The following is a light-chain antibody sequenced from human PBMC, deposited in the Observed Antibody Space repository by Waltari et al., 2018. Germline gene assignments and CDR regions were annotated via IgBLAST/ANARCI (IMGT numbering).Light chain of an antibody. Sequence: VLTQSPGTLSLSPGERATLSCRASQSITTRYFAWYQQKPGQAPRLLIYGASSRAAGIPDRFSGSGSGTDFTLTISGLEPEDSAVYYCQQYGSSVMYTFGQGTKLEIK. CDR2: GAS. V-gene: IGKV3-20*01. J-gene: IGKJ2*01. CDR1: QSITTRY. CDR3: QQYGSSVMYT.